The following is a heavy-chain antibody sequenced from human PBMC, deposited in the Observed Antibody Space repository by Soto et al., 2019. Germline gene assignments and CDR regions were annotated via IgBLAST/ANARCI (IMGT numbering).Heavy chain of an antibody. Sequence: QVQLVESGGGVVQPGRSLRLSCAASGFTFSSYGMHWVRQAPGKGLEWVAVIWYDGSNKYYADSVKGRFTISRDNSKNTLYLQMNSLRAEDTAMYYCASSITMVRGVYYYGMDVWGQGTTVTVSS. CDR1: GFTFSSYG. V-gene: IGHV3-33*01. CDR2: IWYDGSNK. CDR3: ASSITMVRGVYYYGMDV. J-gene: IGHJ6*02. D-gene: IGHD3-10*01.